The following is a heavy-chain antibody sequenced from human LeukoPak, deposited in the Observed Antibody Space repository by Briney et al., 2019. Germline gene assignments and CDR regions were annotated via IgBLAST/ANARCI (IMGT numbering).Heavy chain of an antibody. CDR3: ARSSSWNPIDY. D-gene: IGHD6-13*01. CDR1: GGSISSYY. J-gene: IGHJ4*02. V-gene: IGHV4-59*08. CDR2: IYYSGST. Sequence: PSETLSLTCTVSGGSISSYYWSWIRQPPGKGLEWIGYIYYSGSTNYNPSLKSRVTISVDTSKNQFSLKLSSVTAADTAVYYCARSSSWNPIDYWGQGTLVTVSS.